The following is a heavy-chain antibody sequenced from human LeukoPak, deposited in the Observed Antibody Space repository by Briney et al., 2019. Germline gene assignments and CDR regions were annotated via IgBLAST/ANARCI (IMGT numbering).Heavy chain of an antibody. J-gene: IGHJ6*03. V-gene: IGHV3-48*04. CDR1: GFTFSSYS. CDR2: ISSSGSTI. D-gene: IGHD3-3*01. CDR3: ASLGYDFWSGYPNMDV. Sequence: GGSLRLSCAASGFTFSSYSMNWVRQAPGKGLEWVSYISSSGSTIYYADSVKGRFTISRDNARNSLYLQMNSLRAEDTAVYYCASLGYDFWSGYPNMDVWGKGTTVTVSS.